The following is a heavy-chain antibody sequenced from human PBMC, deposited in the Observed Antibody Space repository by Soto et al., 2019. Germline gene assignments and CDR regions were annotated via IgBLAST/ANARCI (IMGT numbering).Heavy chain of an antibody. CDR1: GVSISSGGYS. Sequence: SETLSLTCAVSGVSISSGGYSWSWIRQPPGKGLEWIGYIYHSGSTYYNPSLKSRVTISVDRSKNQFSLKLSSVTAADTAVYYXARAGGLGAVAADYWGQGTLVTVSS. CDR2: IYHSGST. V-gene: IGHV4-30-2*01. D-gene: IGHD6-19*01. CDR3: ARAGGLGAVAADY. J-gene: IGHJ4*02.